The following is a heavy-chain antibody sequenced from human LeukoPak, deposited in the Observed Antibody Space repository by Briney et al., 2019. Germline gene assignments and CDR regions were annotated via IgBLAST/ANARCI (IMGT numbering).Heavy chain of an antibody. D-gene: IGHD2-15*01. CDR2: INPNSGGT. Sequence: ASVKVSCKASGYTFTGYYIHWVRQAPGQGLEWMGWINPNSGGTNSAQEFQGRVTMTRDTSISTAYMELSRLQSDDTAVYYCGWSPNTFYLDYWGQGTLVTVSS. CDR3: GWSPNTFYLDY. CDR1: GYTFTGYY. J-gene: IGHJ4*02. V-gene: IGHV1-2*02.